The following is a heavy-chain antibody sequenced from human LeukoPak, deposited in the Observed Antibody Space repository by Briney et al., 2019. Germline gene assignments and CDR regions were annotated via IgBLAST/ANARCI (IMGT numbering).Heavy chain of an antibody. J-gene: IGHJ4*02. CDR3: ARDANSGSYYLLDY. V-gene: IGHV4-4*07. CDR1: GGSISSYY. Sequence: SETLSLTCTVSGGSISSYYWSWIRQPAGKGLEWLGRIYTSGSTNYNPSLKSRVTMSVDTSKNQFSLKLSSVTAADTAVYYCARDANSGSYYLLDYWGQGTLVTVSS. D-gene: IGHD1-26*01. CDR2: IYTSGST.